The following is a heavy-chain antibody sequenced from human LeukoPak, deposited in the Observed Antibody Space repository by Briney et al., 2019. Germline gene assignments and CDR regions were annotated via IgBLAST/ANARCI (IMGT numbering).Heavy chain of an antibody. CDR2: ISSSGSTI. D-gene: IGHD1-26*01. V-gene: IGHV3-11*01. Sequence: INNYYWSWIRQPPGKGLEWVSYISSSGSTIYYADSVKGRFTISRDNAKNSLYLQMNSLRAEDTAVYYCASYSGSFDYWGQGTLVTVSS. CDR3: ASYSGSFDY. J-gene: IGHJ4*02. CDR1: INNYY.